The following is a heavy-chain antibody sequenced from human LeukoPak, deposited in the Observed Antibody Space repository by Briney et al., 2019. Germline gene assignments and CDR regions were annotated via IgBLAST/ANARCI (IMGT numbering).Heavy chain of an antibody. V-gene: IGHV3-7*01. CDR1: GFMFSNYW. J-gene: IGHJ5*02. D-gene: IGHD2-2*01. Sequence: PGGSLRLSCAASGFMFSNYWMGWVRQAPGKGLEWVANIRPDGSDKYYVESVRGRFTISRDNAQNSLYLQMNSLRGDDSGVYYSGTWGIPAALDRWGRGTLVTVSS. CDR2: IRPDGSDK. CDR3: GTWGIPAALDR.